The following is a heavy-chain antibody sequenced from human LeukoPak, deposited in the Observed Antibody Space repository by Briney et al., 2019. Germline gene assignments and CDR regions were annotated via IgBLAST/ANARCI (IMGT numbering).Heavy chain of an antibody. D-gene: IGHD2-15*01. V-gene: IGHV3-30*01. J-gene: IGHJ6*02. CDR1: GFAFNSYA. Sequence: GSLRLSCVASGFAFNSYAMYWVRQAPGKGLEWVAVISYDGSNKYYADSVKGRFTISRDNSKNTLYLERNSLGAEDTAVYYCARDPTPRYCSGGSCYTHYGMDVWGQGTTVTVSS. CDR2: ISYDGSNK. CDR3: ARDPTPRYCSGGSCYTHYGMDV.